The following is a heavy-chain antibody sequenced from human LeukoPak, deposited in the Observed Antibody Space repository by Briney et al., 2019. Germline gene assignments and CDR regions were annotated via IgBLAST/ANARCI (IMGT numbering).Heavy chain of an antibody. CDR1: GFTFSSYS. J-gene: IGHJ4*02. CDR3: AKVGQIDY. Sequence: KSGGSLRLSCAASGFTFSSYSMNWVRQAPGKGLEWVSSISSSSSYIYYGDSVKGRFTISRDNAKNSLYLQMNSLRAEDTAVYYCAKVGQIDYWGQGTLVTVSS. V-gene: IGHV3-21*04. CDR2: ISSSSSYI.